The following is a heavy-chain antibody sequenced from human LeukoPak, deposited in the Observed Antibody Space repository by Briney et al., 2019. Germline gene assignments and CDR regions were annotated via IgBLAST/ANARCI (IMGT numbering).Heavy chain of an antibody. Sequence: SETLSLTCTVSGGSISSGDYYWSWLRQPQGKGLEWIGYIYYSGSTYYNPSLKSRVTISVDRSKNQFSLKLSSVTAADTAVYYSASIPRVPAAIEGVDYWGQGTLVTVSS. CDR2: IYYSGST. J-gene: IGHJ4*02. V-gene: IGHV4-30-2*01. D-gene: IGHD2-2*02. CDR3: ASIPRVPAAIEGVDY. CDR1: GGSISSGDYY.